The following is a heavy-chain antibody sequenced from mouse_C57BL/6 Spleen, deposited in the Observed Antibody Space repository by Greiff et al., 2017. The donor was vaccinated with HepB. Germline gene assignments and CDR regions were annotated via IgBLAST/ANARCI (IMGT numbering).Heavy chain of an antibody. D-gene: IGHD1-1*01. CDR3: TTPYHYYGSSYGAMDY. V-gene: IGHV14-1*01. J-gene: IGHJ4*01. CDR2: IDPEDGDT. CDR1: GFNIKDYY. Sequence: VHVKQSGAELVRPGASVKLSCTASGFNIKDYYMHWVKQRPEQGLEWIGRIDPEDGDTEYAPKFQGKATMTADTSSNTAYLQLSSLTSEDTAVYYCTTPYHYYGSSYGAMDYWGQGTSVTVSS.